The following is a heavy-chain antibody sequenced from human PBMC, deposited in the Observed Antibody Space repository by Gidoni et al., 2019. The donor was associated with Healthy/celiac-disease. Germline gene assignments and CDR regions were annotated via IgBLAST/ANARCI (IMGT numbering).Heavy chain of an antibody. V-gene: IGHV4-61*02. CDR1: GGPISSGRYS. CDR3: ARDRISSVPRRYGSGDAFDI. D-gene: IGHD3-10*01. CDR2: IYTSGST. J-gene: IGHJ3*02. Sequence: QVQLQQSGPGLGKPSQTLSLTCTVSGGPISSGRYSSSWTRQPAGKGLEWIGRIYTSGSTNYNHSLKSRVTISVDTSKNQFSLKLSSVTAADTAVYYCARDRISSVPRRYGSGDAFDIWGQGTMVTVSS.